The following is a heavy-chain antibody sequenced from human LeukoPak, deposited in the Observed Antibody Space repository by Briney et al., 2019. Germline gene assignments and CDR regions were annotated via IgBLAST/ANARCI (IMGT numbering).Heavy chain of an antibody. D-gene: IGHD3-22*01. V-gene: IGHV1-8*01. CDR2: MNPNSGNT. CDR1: GYTFTSYD. Sequence: ASVKVSCKASGYTFTSYDINWVRQATGQGLELMGWMNPNSGNTGYAQKFQGRVTMTRNTSISTAYMELSSLRSEDTAVYYCARGYDYYDSSGYDYWGQGTLVTVSS. J-gene: IGHJ4*02. CDR3: ARGYDYYDSSGYDY.